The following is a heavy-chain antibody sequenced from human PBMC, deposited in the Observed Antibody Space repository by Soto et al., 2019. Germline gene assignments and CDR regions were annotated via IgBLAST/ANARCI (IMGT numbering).Heavy chain of an antibody. J-gene: IGHJ6*02. V-gene: IGHV1-46*01. Sequence: GASVKVSCKASGYTFTSYYMHWVRQAPGQGLEWMGIINPSGGSTSYAQKFQGRVTMTRDTSTSTVYMELSSLRSEDTAVYYCARDVVYYYDSSGYYSSGMDVWGQGXTVTVYS. D-gene: IGHD3-22*01. CDR3: ARDVVYYYDSSGYYSSGMDV. CDR2: INPSGGST. CDR1: GYTFTSYY.